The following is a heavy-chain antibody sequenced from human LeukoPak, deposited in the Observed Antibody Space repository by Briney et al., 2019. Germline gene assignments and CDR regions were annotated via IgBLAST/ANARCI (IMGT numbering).Heavy chain of an antibody. CDR3: ARDSFCSGGTCYSGLFDY. D-gene: IGHD2-15*01. CDR2: ISYDGSNT. CDR1: GFTFSSYG. V-gene: IGHV3-30*03. Sequence: GGSLRLSCAASGFTFSSYGIHWVRQAPGKGLEWVAVISYDGSNTYYADSVKGRFTISRDNSKNTLYLQMNSLRAEDTAIYYCARDSFCSGGTCYSGLFDYWGQGTLVTVSS. J-gene: IGHJ4*02.